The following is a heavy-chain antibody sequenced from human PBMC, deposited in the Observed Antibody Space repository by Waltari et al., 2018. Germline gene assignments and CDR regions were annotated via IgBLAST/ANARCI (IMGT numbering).Heavy chain of an antibody. Sequence: QVQLVQAGAEVKKPGASVKVSCKVSGYTLTELSMHWVRQAPGKGPEEMGGVAPEDGETIYAQKFQGRVTMTEDTSTDTAYMELSSLRSEATAVYYCATDGVVTFNFQHWGQGTLVTVSS. CDR2: VAPEDGET. CDR3: ATDGVVTFNFQH. V-gene: IGHV1-24*01. CDR1: GYTLTELS. D-gene: IGHD2-21*02. J-gene: IGHJ1*01.